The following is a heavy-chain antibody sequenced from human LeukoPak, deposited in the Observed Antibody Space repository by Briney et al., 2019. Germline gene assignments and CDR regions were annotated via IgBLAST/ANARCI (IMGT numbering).Heavy chain of an antibody. CDR1: GYTFTSYG. D-gene: IGHD3-22*01. CDR3: ATIPHLGYYYDSSGS. V-gene: IGHV1-24*01. J-gene: IGHJ5*02. CDR2: FDPEDGET. Sequence: GASVKVSCKASGYTFTSYGISWVRQAPGKGLEWMGGFDPEDGETIYAQKFQGRVTMTEDTSTDTAYMELSSLRSEDTAVYYCATIPHLGYYYDSSGSWGQGTLVTVSS.